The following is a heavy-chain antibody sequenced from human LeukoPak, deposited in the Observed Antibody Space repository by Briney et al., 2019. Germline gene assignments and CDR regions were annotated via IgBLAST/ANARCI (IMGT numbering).Heavy chain of an antibody. CDR1: GFTFNSYA. D-gene: IGHD5-24*01. J-gene: IGHJ4*02. CDR3: AKLLRDGIDY. V-gene: IGHV3-30*04. CDR2: ISYDESDK. Sequence: GGSLRLSCAASGFTFNSYAMHWVRQAPGKGLEWVAVISYDESDKYYADSVKGRFTISRDNSKNTLYLQMNSLRAEDTAVYYCAKLLRDGIDYWGQGTLVTVSS.